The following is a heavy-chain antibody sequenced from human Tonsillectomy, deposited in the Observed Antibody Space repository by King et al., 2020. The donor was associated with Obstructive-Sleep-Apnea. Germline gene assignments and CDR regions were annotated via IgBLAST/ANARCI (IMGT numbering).Heavy chain of an antibody. CDR3: ARSVRREDYYYGMDV. D-gene: IGHD3-22*01. V-gene: IGHV2-70*11. J-gene: IGHJ6*04. CDR2: IDWDDDK. Sequence: VTLKESGHALVKPTQTLTLTCTFSGFSLSTSGMCVSWIRQPPGKALEWLARIDWDDDKYYSTSLKTRLTISKDTSKNQVVLTMTNMDPVDTATYYCARSVRREDYYYGMDVWGEGTTVTVSS. CDR1: GFSLSTSGMC.